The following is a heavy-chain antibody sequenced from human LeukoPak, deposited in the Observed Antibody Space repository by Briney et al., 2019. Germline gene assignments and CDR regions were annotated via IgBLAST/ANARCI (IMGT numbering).Heavy chain of an antibody. CDR2: IGAYNGNT. Sequence: ASVKVSCKASGYTFTSYGISWVRQAPGQGLEWMGWIGAYNGNTNYAQKLQGRVTMTTDTSTSTAYMELSSLRSEDTAVYYCASWSGDDWNYADYWGQGTLVTVSS. D-gene: IGHD3-9*01. CDR3: ASWSGDDWNYADY. J-gene: IGHJ4*02. V-gene: IGHV1-18*01. CDR1: GYTFTSYG.